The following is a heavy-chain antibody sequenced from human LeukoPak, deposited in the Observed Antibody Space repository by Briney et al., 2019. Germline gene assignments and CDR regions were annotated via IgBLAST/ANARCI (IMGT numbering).Heavy chain of an antibody. CDR3: ARALSAMVPDY. CDR2: IRYDGTNK. CDR1: GFTFSTYG. D-gene: IGHD5-18*01. V-gene: IGHV3-33*01. Sequence: LGGSLRLSCAASGFTFSTYGMHWVRQAPGKGLEWVAVIRYDGTNKYYGDSVKGRFTISRDNSKNTLYLQMNSLRAEDTAVYYCARALSAMVPDYWGQGTLLTVSS. J-gene: IGHJ4*02.